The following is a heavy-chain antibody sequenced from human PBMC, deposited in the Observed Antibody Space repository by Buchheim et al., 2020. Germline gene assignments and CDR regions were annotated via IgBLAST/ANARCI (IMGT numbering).Heavy chain of an antibody. D-gene: IGHD4-17*01. CDR3: ARHRRNYGDYAAVLFLNWFDP. J-gene: IGHJ5*02. CDR2: TYYSGST. V-gene: IGHV4-39*01. CDR1: GGSISSSSYY. Sequence: QLQLQESGPGLVKPSETLSLTCTVSGGSISSSSYYWGWIRQPPGQGLEWIGSTYYSGSTYYNPSLKSRVTISVDTSKNQFSLKRSSVTAADTAVYYCARHRRNYGDYAAVLFLNWFDPWGQGTL.